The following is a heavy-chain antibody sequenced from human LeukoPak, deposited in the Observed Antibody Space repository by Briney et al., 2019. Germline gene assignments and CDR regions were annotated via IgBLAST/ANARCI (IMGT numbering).Heavy chain of an antibody. D-gene: IGHD5-18*01. CDR1: GASISSYH. Sequence: PSETLSLTCTVSGASISSYHWSWIRQPAGKGLEWIGRVHSSGTTNYNPSLKSRVTISMDTSTSQLSLMLTSVTAADTAVYYCARDGLYSNGYSYFDYWGQGALVTVSS. CDR3: ARDGLYSNGYSYFDY. CDR2: VHSSGTT. V-gene: IGHV4-4*07. J-gene: IGHJ4*02.